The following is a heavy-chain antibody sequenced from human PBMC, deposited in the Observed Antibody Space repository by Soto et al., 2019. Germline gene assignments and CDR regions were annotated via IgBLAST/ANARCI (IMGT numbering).Heavy chain of an antibody. V-gene: IGHV1-69*13. D-gene: IGHD1-26*01. CDR2: IIPIFGTA. Sequence: GASVKVSCKASGGTFSSYAISWVRQAPGQGLEWMGGIIPIFGTANYAQKFQGRVTITADESTSTAYMELSSLRSEDTAVYYCARDPKPRQGGSYFDYWGQGTLVTVSS. CDR3: ARDPKPRQGGSYFDY. CDR1: GGTFSSYA. J-gene: IGHJ4*02.